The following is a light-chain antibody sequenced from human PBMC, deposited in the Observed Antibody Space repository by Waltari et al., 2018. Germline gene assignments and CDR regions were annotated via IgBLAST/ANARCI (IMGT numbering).Light chain of an antibody. J-gene: IGLJ3*02. Sequence: QSALTQPASVSGSLGQSITISCTGTSSDIGGHNHVSWYQHPPCKAPRLIIHDVSERHSVVFNLFSGSKSGNTASLTISGLQADDETEYYCHSFTSSTTWVFGGGTKVTVL. CDR2: DVS. CDR1: SSDIGGHNH. V-gene: IGLV2-14*03. CDR3: HSFTSSTTWV.